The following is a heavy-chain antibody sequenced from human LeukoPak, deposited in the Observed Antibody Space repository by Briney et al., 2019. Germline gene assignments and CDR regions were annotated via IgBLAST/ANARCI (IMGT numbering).Heavy chain of an antibody. V-gene: IGHV1-2*02. CDR2: INPNSGVT. J-gene: IGHJ3*02. Sequence: GASVKVPCKASGYTFNGYYLHWVRQAPGQGLEWMGWINPNSGVTKFAQQFQGRVTMTWDTSVSTAYMELSRLTSDDTAMYYCARFGVVTNDAFDIWGQGTMVTISS. CDR3: ARFGVVTNDAFDI. CDR1: GYTFNGYY. D-gene: IGHD3-3*01.